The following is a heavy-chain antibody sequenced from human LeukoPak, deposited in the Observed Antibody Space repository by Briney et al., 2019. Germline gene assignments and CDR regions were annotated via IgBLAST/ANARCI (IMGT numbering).Heavy chain of an antibody. CDR1: GFTFSSYG. V-gene: IGHV3-30*18. CDR2: ISYDGSNK. Sequence: GGSLRLSCAASGFTFSSYGMHWVRQAPGKGLEWVAVISYDGSNKYYADSVKGRFTISRDNSKNTLYLQMNSLRAEDTAVYYCAKDDCSGDCYDYWGQGTLVTVSS. CDR3: AKDDCSGDCYDY. D-gene: IGHD2-21*02. J-gene: IGHJ4*02.